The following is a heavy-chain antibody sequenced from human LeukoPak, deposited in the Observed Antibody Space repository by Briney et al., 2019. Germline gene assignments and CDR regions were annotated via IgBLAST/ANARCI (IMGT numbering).Heavy chain of an antibody. Sequence: GGSLRLSCAASGFTFSAYSMNWVRQAPGKGLEWVSYISSSSSTIYYADSVKGRFTISRDNAENSLYLQMNSLRAEDTAVYYCARGRAGPYYYYGMDVWGRGTTVTVSS. CDR2: ISSSSSTI. CDR1: GFTFSAYS. CDR3: ARGRAGPYYYYGMDV. J-gene: IGHJ6*02. V-gene: IGHV3-48*01.